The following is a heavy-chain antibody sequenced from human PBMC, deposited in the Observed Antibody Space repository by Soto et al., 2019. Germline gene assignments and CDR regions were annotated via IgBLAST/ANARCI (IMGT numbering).Heavy chain of an antibody. J-gene: IGHJ6*02. Sequence: GGSLRLSCAASGFTLSTDWMTWVRKAPGKGLECVDNTKQDGSQKYYVYSGKGRFTIPRDNAKNTLYLQMNSLRAEDTAVYYCARENGYGSGSQYYYYGMDVWGQGTTVTVSS. CDR3: ARENGYGSGSQYYYYGMDV. CDR2: TKQDGSQK. V-gene: IGHV3-7*03. CDR1: GFTLSTDW. D-gene: IGHD3-10*01.